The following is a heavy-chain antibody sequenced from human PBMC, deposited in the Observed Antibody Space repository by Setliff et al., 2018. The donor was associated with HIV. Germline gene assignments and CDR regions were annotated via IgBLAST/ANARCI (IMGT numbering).Heavy chain of an antibody. CDR2: IYPGDSDT. CDR1: GYSFSTYW. D-gene: IGHD3-3*01. V-gene: IGHV5-51*01. Sequence: PGESLKISCKGSGYSFSTYWIGWVRQMPGKGLEWMEIIYPGDSDTTYSPSFQGQVTISADKSISTAYLQWSSLKASDTAMYYCARHTRQLEFLEWLSPHYYHYYYMDVWGQGTTVTVSS. CDR3: ARHTRQLEFLEWLSPHYYHYYYMDV. J-gene: IGHJ6*03.